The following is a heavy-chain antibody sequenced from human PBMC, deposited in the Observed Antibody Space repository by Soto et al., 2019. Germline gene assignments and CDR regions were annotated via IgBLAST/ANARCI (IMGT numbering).Heavy chain of an antibody. J-gene: IGHJ6*02. CDR2: ISSSSSTI. CDR1: GFTFSSYS. CDR3: ARKGGSWSYYYYGMDV. V-gene: IGHV3-48*02. D-gene: IGHD2-15*01. Sequence: EVQLVESGGGLVQPGGSLRLSCAASGFTFSSYSMNWVRQAPGKGLEWVSYISSSSSTIYYADSVKGRFTISRDNDKNSLYLQMNSLRDEDTAVYYCARKGGSWSYYYYGMDVWGQGTTVTVYS.